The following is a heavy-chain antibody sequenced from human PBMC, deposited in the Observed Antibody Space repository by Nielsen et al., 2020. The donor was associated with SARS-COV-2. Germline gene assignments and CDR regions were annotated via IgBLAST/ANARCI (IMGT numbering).Heavy chain of an antibody. V-gene: IGHV3-11*01. Sequence: GESLKISCAASGFTFSSYWMSWIRQAPGKGLEWLSYISGSDNATYYADSVKGRFTISRDNAKNSLYLQMNSLRAEDTAVYYCATDRYGMDVWGQGTTVTVSS. J-gene: IGHJ6*02. CDR2: ISGSDNAT. CDR3: ATDRYGMDV. CDR1: GFTFSSYW.